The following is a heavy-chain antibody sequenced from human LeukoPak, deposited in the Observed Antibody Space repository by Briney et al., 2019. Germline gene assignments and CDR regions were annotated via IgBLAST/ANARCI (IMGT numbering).Heavy chain of an antibody. CDR1: GFTFSSYD. V-gene: IGHV3-13*01. CDR3: TRATGSFYGLGY. J-gene: IGHJ4*02. Sequence: GGSLRLSCAASGFTFSSYDMHWVRQATGKGLEWVSAIGTAGDTYYPGSVKGRFTISRENAKNSLYLQMNSLRAGDTAVYYCTRATGSFYGLGYWGQGTLVTVSS. D-gene: IGHD1-26*01. CDR2: IGTAGDT.